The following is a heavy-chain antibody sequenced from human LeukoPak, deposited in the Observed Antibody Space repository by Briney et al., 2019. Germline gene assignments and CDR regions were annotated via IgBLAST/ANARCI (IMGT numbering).Heavy chain of an antibody. V-gene: IGHV3-23*01. CDR1: GLTFSSYA. Sequence: GGSLRLSCAASGLTFSSYAMHWVRQAPGKGLEWISAISGRGDATYYADSVKGRFTISRDNSKNTLYLQMNSLRAEDAAVYHCAKDRSNYDSTGYNYFDYWGQGTLVTVSS. CDR3: AKDRSNYDSTGYNYFDY. CDR2: ISGRGDAT. J-gene: IGHJ4*02. D-gene: IGHD3-22*01.